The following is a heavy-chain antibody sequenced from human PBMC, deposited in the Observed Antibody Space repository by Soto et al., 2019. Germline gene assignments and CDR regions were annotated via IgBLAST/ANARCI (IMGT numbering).Heavy chain of an antibody. D-gene: IGHD6-13*01. Sequence: QVQLVESGGGVVQPGRSLRLSCAASGFTFSSYGMHWVRQAAGKGLEWVAVIWYDGTNKYYADSVKGRFTISRDNSKTTLYLQMNSLRAEDTAVYYCARDRGAAAGTRYYYGMDVGGQGPRSPSPQ. CDR3: ARDRGAAAGTRYYYGMDV. V-gene: IGHV3-33*01. CDR1: GFTFSSYG. J-gene: IGHJ6*01. CDR2: IWYDGTNK.